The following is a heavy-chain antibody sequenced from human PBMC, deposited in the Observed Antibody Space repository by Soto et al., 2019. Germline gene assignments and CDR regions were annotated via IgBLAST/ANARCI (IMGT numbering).Heavy chain of an antibody. D-gene: IGHD6-13*01. J-gene: IGHJ6*02. CDR1: GFTVSSNY. CDR3: ARDMAAAGYGMDV. CDR2: IYSGGST. Sequence: GGSLRLSCAASGFTVSSNYMSWVRQAPGKGLEWVSVIYSGGSTYYAGSVKGRFTISRDNSKNTLYLQMNSLRAEDTAVYYCARDMAAAGYGMDVWGQGTTVTVSS. V-gene: IGHV3-53*01.